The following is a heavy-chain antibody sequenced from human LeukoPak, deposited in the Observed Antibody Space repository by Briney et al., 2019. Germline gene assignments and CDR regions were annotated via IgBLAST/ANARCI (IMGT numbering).Heavy chain of an antibody. D-gene: IGHD1-26*01. J-gene: IGHJ4*02. CDR3: ARKFGGTTYFDY. CDR1: GATLHSFA. Sequence: GGSLRLSCAASGATLHSFAMSWVRQAPGKGLEWLAVTSGTEDSTHYADSVKGRFTISRDNAKNSLSLQMNSLRAEDTAVYYCARKFGGTTYFDYWGQGTLVTVSS. CDR2: TSGTEDST. V-gene: IGHV3-23*01.